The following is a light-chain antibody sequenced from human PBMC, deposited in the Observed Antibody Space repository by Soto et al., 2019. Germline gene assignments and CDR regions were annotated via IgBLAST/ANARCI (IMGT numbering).Light chain of an antibody. CDR3: TSFTSGNIPYV. J-gene: IGLJ1*01. V-gene: IGLV2-14*01. CDR2: DVT. CDR1: SSDVGGYNY. Sequence: QSALTQPASVSGSPGQSITISCTGTSSDVGGYNYVSWYQQLPGKAPRLVIYDVTHRPSGVSDRLSGSMSGNTASLTISGLQAEYEADYYCTSFTSGNIPYVLGTGTKVTVL.